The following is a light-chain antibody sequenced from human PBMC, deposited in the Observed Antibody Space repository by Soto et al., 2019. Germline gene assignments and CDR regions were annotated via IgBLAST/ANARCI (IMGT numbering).Light chain of an antibody. Sequence: NFLLTQPHSVSESPGKTVTISCTRSSGSIATNYVQWYQQRTGSSPTTVIYEDKQRPPGVPDRFSRSIATSSNSASLIISGLKTEDEADYCFQSYETSSQVFGGGTKLTVL. CDR3: QSYETSSQV. J-gene: IGLJ2*01. CDR1: SGSIATNY. CDR2: EDK. V-gene: IGLV6-57*01.